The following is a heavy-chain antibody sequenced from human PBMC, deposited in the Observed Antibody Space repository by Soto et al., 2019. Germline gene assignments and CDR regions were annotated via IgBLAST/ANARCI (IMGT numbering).Heavy chain of an antibody. J-gene: IGHJ6*02. Sequence: SETLSLTCAVCGGSFSGYYWSWIRQPPGKGLEWIGEINHSGSTNYNPSLKSRVTISVDTSKNQFSLKLSSVTAADTAVYYCARGRYVPPAIRGLRYYYYGMDVWGQGPTVTVSS. CDR2: INHSGST. CDR1: GGSFSGYY. CDR3: ARGRYVPPAIRGLRYYYYGMDV. V-gene: IGHV4-34*01. D-gene: IGHD2-2*02.